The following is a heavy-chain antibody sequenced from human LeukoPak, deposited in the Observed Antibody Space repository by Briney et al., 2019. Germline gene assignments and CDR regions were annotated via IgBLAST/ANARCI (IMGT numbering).Heavy chain of an antibody. V-gene: IGHV4-4*07. CDR1: GGSMNGFY. CDR2: VDVSGNT. D-gene: IGHD5-12*01. J-gene: IGHJ4*02. CDR3: VRKSGRGLFYY. Sequence: SETLSLTCTVSGGSMNGFYWNWIRQSAVKGLEWIGRVDVSGNTNYNPSLESRVIVSVDESKNQFALRLSSVTAADAAVYYCVRKSGRGLFYYWGQGTLVTVSS.